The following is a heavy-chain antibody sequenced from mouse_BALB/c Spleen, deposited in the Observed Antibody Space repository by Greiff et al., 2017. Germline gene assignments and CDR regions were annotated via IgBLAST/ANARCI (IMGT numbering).Heavy chain of an antibody. CDR2: IWAGGST. CDR1: GFSLTSYG. V-gene: IGHV2-9*02. Sequence: QVQLQQSGPGLVAPSQSLSITCTVSGFSLTSYGVHWVRQPPGKGLEWLGVIWAGGSTNYNSALMSRLSISKDNSKSQVFLKMNSLQTDDTAMYYCARDEKGPYAWFAYWGQGTLVTVSA. J-gene: IGHJ3*01. CDR3: ARDEKGPYAWFAY.